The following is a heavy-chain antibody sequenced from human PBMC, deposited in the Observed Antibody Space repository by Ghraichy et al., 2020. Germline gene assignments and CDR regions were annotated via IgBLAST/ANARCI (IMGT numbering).Heavy chain of an antibody. J-gene: IGHJ1*01. CDR2: ISYDGSNK. CDR3: AKDSGSSGWYRYFQH. Sequence: GGSLRLSCAASGFTFSSYGMHWVRQAPGKGLEWVAVISYDGSNKYYADSVKGRFTISRDNSKNTLYLQMNSLRAEDTAVYYCAKDSGSSGWYRYFQHWGQGTLVTVSS. CDR1: GFTFSSYG. D-gene: IGHD6-19*01. V-gene: IGHV3-30*18.